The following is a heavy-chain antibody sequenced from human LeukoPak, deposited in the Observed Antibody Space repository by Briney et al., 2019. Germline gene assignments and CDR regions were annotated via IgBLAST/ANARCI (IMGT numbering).Heavy chain of an antibody. J-gene: IGHJ3*02. CDR2: INPNSGGT. CDR1: GYTFTGYY. CDR3: ARGGLESAYHSNDAFDI. V-gene: IGHV1-2*02. Sequence: GASVKVSCKASGYTFTGYYMHWVRQAPGQGLEWMGWINPNSGGTNYAQKFQGRVTMTRDTSISTAYMELSRLRSDDTAVYYCARGGLESAYHSNDAFDIWGQGTMVSVSS. D-gene: IGHD3-3*01.